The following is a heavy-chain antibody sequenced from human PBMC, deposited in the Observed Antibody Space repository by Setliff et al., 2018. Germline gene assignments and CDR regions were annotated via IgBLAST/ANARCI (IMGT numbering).Heavy chain of an antibody. CDR3: ARGGSPYYFDY. J-gene: IGHJ4*02. CDR2: IKQDGSEK. V-gene: IGHV3-7*01. Sequence: PGGSLRPSCAASGFTFSNYWMNWVRQAPGKGLEWVANIKQDGSEKNYVDSVKGRFTISRDNAKNSLYMQMNSLRAEDTAVYYCARGGSPYYFDYWGQGTLVTVSS. D-gene: IGHD3-16*01. CDR1: GFTFSNYW.